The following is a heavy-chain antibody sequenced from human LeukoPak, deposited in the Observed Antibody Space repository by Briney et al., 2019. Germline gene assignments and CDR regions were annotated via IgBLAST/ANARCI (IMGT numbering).Heavy chain of an antibody. V-gene: IGHV4-59*11. J-gene: IGHJ2*01. Sequence: EPSETLSLTCAVYGGSFSGHYWSWIRQPPGKGLEWIGYIHYSGSTNHNPSLKSRVTISIDTSKNQISLRLTSVTAADTAVYYCAGYGNYWDWYFDLWGRGTLVTVSS. CDR1: GGSFSGHY. D-gene: IGHD4-11*01. CDR3: AGYGNYWDWYFDL. CDR2: IHYSGST.